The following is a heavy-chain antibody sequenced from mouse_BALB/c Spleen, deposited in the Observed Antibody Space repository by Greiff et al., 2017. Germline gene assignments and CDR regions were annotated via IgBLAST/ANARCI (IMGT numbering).Heavy chain of an antibody. CDR1: GDSITSGY. CDR3: AGYGSSFHYFDY. CDR2: ISYSGST. Sequence: EVQLQESGPSLVKPSQTLSLTCSVTGDSITSGYWNWIRKFPGNKLEYMGYISYSGSTYYNPSLKSRISITRDKSKNQYYLQLNSVTTEDTATYYCAGYGSSFHYFDYWGQGTTLTVSS. J-gene: IGHJ2*01. V-gene: IGHV3-8*02. D-gene: IGHD1-1*01.